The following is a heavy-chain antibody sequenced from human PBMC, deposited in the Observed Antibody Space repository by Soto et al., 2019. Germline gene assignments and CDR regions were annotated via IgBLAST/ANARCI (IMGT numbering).Heavy chain of an antibody. J-gene: IGHJ6*02. CDR2: IYYSGST. V-gene: IGHV4-59*01. CDR3: ARDLGGSNGMDV. CDR1: GGSISSYY. D-gene: IGHD3-10*01. Sequence: SETLSLTCTVSGGSISSYYLSWIRQPPGKGLEWIGYIYYSGSTNYNPSLKSRVTISVDTSKNQFSLKLSSVTAADTAVYYCARDLGGSNGMDVWGQGTTVTVYS.